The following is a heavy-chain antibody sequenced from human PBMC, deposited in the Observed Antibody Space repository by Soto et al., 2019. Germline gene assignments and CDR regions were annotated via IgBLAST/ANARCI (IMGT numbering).Heavy chain of an antibody. CDR2: IRSKANSYAT. V-gene: IGHV3-73*01. CDR3: TRPKDTKMKEYNWFDP. J-gene: IGHJ5*02. Sequence: GGSLRLSCAASGFTFSGSAMHWVRQASGKGLEWVGRIRSKANSYATAYAASVKGRFTISRDDSKNTAYLQMNSLKTEDTAVYYCTRPKDTKMKEYNWFDPWGQGTLVTGSS. CDR1: GFTFSGSA.